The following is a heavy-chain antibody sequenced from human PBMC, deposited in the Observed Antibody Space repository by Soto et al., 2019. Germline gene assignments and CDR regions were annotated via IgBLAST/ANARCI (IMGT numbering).Heavy chain of an antibody. CDR2: ISYDGSNK. CDR3: ARGGVAGSAYGMDV. V-gene: IGHV3-30-3*01. J-gene: IGHJ6*02. Sequence: QVQLVESGGGVVQPGRSLRLSCAASGFTFSSYAMHWVRQAPGKGLEWVAVISYDGSNKYYADSVKGRFTISRDNSKNSLYLQMNSLRAEDTAVYDCARGGVAGSAYGMDVWGQVTTVTVSS. D-gene: IGHD6-19*01. CDR1: GFTFSSYA.